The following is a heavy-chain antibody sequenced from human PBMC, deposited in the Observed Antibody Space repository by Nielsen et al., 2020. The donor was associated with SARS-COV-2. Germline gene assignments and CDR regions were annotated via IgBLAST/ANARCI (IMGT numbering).Heavy chain of an antibody. J-gene: IGHJ6*02. CDR3: ARLQSSTGGGMDV. CDR1: GYNFATYW. D-gene: IGHD6-13*01. V-gene: IGHV5-51*01. CDR2: VYPGDSDT. Sequence: GESLKISCQGSGYNFATYWIAWVRQMPGKDLEWMGVVYPGDSDTRYSPSFQGQVIISFDKSITTAYLQWSSLQASDSAMYYCARLQSSTGGGMDVWGQGTAVTVSS.